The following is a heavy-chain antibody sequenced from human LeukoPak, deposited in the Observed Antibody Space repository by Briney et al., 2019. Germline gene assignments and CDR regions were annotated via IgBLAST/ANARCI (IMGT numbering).Heavy chain of an antibody. J-gene: IGHJ1*01. Sequence: SETLSLTCTISGGSISSYYWSWIRQPPGKGLEWIGYIYYSGSTNYNPSLKSRVTISVDTSKNQFSLKLSSVTAADTAVYYCASTTNWVVAPFQQWGQGTLVTVSS. CDR2: IYYSGST. D-gene: IGHD1-26*01. V-gene: IGHV4-59*01. CDR3: ASTTNWVVAPFQQ. CDR1: GGSISSYY.